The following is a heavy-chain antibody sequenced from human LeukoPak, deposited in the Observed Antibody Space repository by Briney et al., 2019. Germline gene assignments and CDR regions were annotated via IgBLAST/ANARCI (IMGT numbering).Heavy chain of an antibody. D-gene: IGHD5-12*01. Sequence: GGSLRLSCAASGFTFSSYGMHWVRQAPGKGLEWVAVIWYDGSNKYYADSVKGRFTISRDNSKNTLYLQMNSLRAEDTAVYYCAREGGYVPSAFDIWGQGTMVTVSS. J-gene: IGHJ3*02. CDR3: AREGGYVPSAFDI. CDR2: IWYDGSNK. CDR1: GFTFSSYG. V-gene: IGHV3-33*01.